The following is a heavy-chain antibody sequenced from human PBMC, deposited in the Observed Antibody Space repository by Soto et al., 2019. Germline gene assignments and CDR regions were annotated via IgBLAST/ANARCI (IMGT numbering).Heavy chain of an antibody. CDR1: GYTFTSYG. CDR2: ISAYNGNT. Sequence: QVQLVQSGAEVKKPGASVKVSCKASGYTFTSYGISWVRQAPGQGLEWMGWISAYNGNTNYAQKLQGRVTMTTDTSTSTAYKELRSLRSDDTAVYYCARDLAVLRFLEWHLSPTPNWFDPWGQGTLVTVSS. J-gene: IGHJ5*02. V-gene: IGHV1-18*01. D-gene: IGHD3-3*01. CDR3: ARDLAVLRFLEWHLSPTPNWFDP.